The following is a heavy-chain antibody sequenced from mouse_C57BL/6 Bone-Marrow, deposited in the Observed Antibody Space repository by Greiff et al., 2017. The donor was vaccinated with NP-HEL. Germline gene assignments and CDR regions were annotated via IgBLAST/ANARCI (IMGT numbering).Heavy chain of an antibody. CDR3: AREKKYYGSRDAMDY. CDR1: GYTFTSYW. V-gene: IGHV1-69*01. CDR2: IDPSDSYT. D-gene: IGHD1-1*01. J-gene: IGHJ4*01. Sequence: QVQLQQPGAELVMPGASVKLSCKASGYTFTSYWMHWVKQRPGQGLEWIGEIDPSDSYTNYNQKFKGKSTLTVDKSSSTAYMQLSSLTSEDSAVYYCAREKKYYGSRDAMDYWGQGTSVTVSS.